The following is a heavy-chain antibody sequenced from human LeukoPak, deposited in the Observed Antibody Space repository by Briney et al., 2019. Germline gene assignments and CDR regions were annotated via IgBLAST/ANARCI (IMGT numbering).Heavy chain of an antibody. Sequence: GGSLRLSCAASGFTFSSYWMSWVRQAPGKGLEWVANIKQDGSEKYYVDSVKGRFTISRDNAKNSLYLQMNSPRAEDTAVYYCAREASGYDYSYYYYYMDVWGKGTTVTVSS. D-gene: IGHD5-12*01. CDR2: IKQDGSEK. CDR1: GFTFSSYW. J-gene: IGHJ6*03. CDR3: AREASGYDYSYYYYYMDV. V-gene: IGHV3-7*01.